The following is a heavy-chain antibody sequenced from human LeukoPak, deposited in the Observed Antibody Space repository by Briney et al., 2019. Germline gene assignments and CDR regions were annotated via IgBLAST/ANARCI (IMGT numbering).Heavy chain of an antibody. J-gene: IGHJ6*02. CDR3: TRGCSGGSCSRDAMDV. CDR1: GYSFSSDW. Sequence: GESLKISCKASGYSFSSDWIAWVRQMPGKGLEWMGIIFPIDSETTYSPSFQGQVTISADKSISTAYLQWSSLKASDTAVYYCTRGCSGGSCSRDAMDVWGQGTMVTVSS. CDR2: IFPIDSET. D-gene: IGHD2-15*01. V-gene: IGHV5-51*01.